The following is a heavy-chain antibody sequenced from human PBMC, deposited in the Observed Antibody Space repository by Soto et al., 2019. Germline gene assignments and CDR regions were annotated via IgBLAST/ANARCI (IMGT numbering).Heavy chain of an antibody. J-gene: IGHJ4*02. Sequence: QLQLQESGPGLVKPSETLSLTCTVSGGSISSSSYYWGWIRQPPGKGLEWIGSIYYSGSTYYNPSLKSRVTISVDTSKNQFALKRSSVTAADTAVYYCARQGDSSSWYATDFDYWGQGTLVTVSS. CDR1: GGSISSSSYY. CDR3: ARQGDSSSWYATDFDY. D-gene: IGHD6-13*01. CDR2: IYYSGST. V-gene: IGHV4-39*01.